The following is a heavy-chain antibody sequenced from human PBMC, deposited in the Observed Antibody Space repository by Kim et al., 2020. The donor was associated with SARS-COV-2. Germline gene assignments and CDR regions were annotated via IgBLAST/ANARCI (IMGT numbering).Heavy chain of an antibody. Sequence: ASVKVSCKASGYTFTSYDINWVRQATGQGLEWMGWMNPNSGNTGYAQKFQGRVTMTRNTSISTAYMELSSLRSEDTAVYYCARGGMMDIVVVPAESENWFDPWGQGTLVTVSS. CDR2: MNPNSGNT. D-gene: IGHD2-2*03. J-gene: IGHJ5*02. V-gene: IGHV1-8*01. CDR3: ARGGMMDIVVVPAESENWFDP. CDR1: GYTFTSYD.